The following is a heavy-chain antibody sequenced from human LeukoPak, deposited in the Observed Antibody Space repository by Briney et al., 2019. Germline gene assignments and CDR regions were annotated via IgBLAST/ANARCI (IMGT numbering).Heavy chain of an antibody. CDR1: GHSFSNYW. J-gene: IGHJ4*02. CDR3: ARQNDFRLDY. Sequence: RGESLKISCKASGHSFSNYWIGWVRQMPGKGLEWMGIIYPGDSDTRYSPSLQGQVTISVDTSIGTAYLQWSSLKASDTAIYYCARQNDFRLDYWGQGTLVTVSS. V-gene: IGHV5-51*01. D-gene: IGHD3-3*01. CDR2: IYPGDSDT.